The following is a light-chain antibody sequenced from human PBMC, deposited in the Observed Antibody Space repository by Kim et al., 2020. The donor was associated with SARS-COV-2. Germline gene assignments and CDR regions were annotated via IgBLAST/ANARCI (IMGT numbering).Light chain of an antibody. CDR1: QSIGTR. V-gene: IGKV1-39*01. J-gene: IGKJ4*01. CDR3: QQSYTTPWLS. Sequence: IQMTQSPSSLAASVGDRVTIACRASQSIGTRLNWYQQRPGKAPKLLIFAASTLQSGVPSRFSGTGSGTDFALTISSLQPEDFATYYCQQSYTTPWLSFGGGTKVDIK. CDR2: AAS.